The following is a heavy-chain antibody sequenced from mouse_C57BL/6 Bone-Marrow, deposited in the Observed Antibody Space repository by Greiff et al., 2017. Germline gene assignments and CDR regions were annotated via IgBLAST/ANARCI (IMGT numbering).Heavy chain of an antibody. CDR2: IDPSDSYT. Sequence: QVQLQQPGAELVRPGTSVKLSCKASGYTFTSYWMHWVKQRPGQGLEWIGVIDPSDSYTNYNQKFKGKATLTVDTSSSTAYMQLSSLTSEDSAVYDCAREGALRSDDWGQGTTLTVSS. CDR3: AREGALRSDD. D-gene: IGHD1-1*01. CDR1: GYTFTSYW. J-gene: IGHJ2*01. V-gene: IGHV1-59*01.